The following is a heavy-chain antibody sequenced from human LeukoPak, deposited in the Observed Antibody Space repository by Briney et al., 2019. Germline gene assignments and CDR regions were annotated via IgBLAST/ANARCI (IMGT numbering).Heavy chain of an antibody. CDR2: ISNDGSSR. D-gene: IGHD6-13*01. CDR3: ASASSHRIAAGGDY. J-gene: IGHJ4*01. CDR1: GFTLTNYW. Sequence: GGSLRLSCAASGFTLTNYWMHWVRQGQGKGLVWVSRISNDGSSRHYADSVKGRFTISRDNSKNMMYLQMNSLRAEDTAVYYCASASSHRIAAGGDYWGHGTLVTVSS. V-gene: IGHV3-74*01.